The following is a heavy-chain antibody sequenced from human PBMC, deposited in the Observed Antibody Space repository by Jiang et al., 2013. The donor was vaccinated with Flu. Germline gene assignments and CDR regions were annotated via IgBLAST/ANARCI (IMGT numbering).Heavy chain of an antibody. Sequence: VQLLESGGGLVQPGGSLRLSCAASGFTFSDHYMDWVRQAPGKGLEWVGRTRNKANSYTTEYAASVKGRFTISRDDSKNSLYLQMNSLKTEDTAVYYCARVPTGDYGDQDYGMDVWGQGTTVTVSS. CDR1: GFTFSDHY. J-gene: IGHJ6*02. CDR3: ARVPTGDYGDQDYGMDV. CDR2: TRNKANSYTT. D-gene: IGHD4-17*01. V-gene: IGHV3-72*01.